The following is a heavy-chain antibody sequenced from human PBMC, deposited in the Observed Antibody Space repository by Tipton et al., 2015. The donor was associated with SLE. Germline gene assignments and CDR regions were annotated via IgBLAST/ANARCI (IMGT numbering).Heavy chain of an antibody. V-gene: IGHV4-34*01. CDR2: INHSGST. Sequence: TLSLTCAVYGGSFSGYYWSWIRQPPGKGLEWIGEINHSGSTNYNPSLKSRVTISVDTSKNQFSLKLSSVTAADTAVYYCARGAGDAYYYYYMDVWGKGTLVTVSS. CDR1: GGSFSGYY. D-gene: IGHD7-27*01. J-gene: IGHJ6*03. CDR3: ARGAGDAYYYYYMDV.